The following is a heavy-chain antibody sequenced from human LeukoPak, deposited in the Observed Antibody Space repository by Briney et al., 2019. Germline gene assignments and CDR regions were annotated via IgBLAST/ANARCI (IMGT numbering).Heavy chain of an antibody. Sequence: PSETLSLTCAVSGGSISSGGYSWSWIRQPPGKGLEWIGYIYHSGSTYYNPSLKSRVTISVDRSKNQFSLKLSSVTAADTAVYYCAREKSYYDSSGSFDYWGQGTLVTVSS. CDR2: IYHSGST. D-gene: IGHD3-22*01. CDR1: GGSISSGGYS. CDR3: AREKSYYDSSGSFDY. V-gene: IGHV4-30-2*01. J-gene: IGHJ4*02.